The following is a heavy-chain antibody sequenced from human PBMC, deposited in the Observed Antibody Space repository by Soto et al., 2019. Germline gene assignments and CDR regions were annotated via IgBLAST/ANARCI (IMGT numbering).Heavy chain of an antibody. V-gene: IGHV3-21*01. Sequence: PGGSLRLSCAASGFTFSSYSMNWVRQAPGKGLEWVSSISSSSSYIYYADSVKGRFTISRDNAKNSLYLQMNSLRAEDTAVYYCARVSPIAAAGINYYYYYGMDVRGQGTTVTVSS. J-gene: IGHJ6*02. CDR1: GFTFSSYS. D-gene: IGHD6-13*01. CDR3: ARVSPIAAAGINYYYYYGMDV. CDR2: ISSSSSYI.